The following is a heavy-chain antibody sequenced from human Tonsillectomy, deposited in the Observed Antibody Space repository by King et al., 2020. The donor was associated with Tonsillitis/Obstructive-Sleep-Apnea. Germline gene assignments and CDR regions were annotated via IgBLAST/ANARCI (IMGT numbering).Heavy chain of an antibody. V-gene: IGHV3-30*01. CDR1: GFTFSSYA. J-gene: IGHJ6*03. CDR3: ARSPLHTLEWAHPSYYYYMDV. CDR2: ISYDGSNK. Sequence: VQLVESGGGVVQPGRSLRLSCAASGFTFSSYAMHWVRQAPGKGLEWVAVISYDGSNKYYADSVKGRFTISRDNSKNTLYLQMNSLRAEDTAVYYCARSPLHTLEWAHPSYYYYMDVWGKGTTVTVSS. D-gene: IGHD3-3*01.